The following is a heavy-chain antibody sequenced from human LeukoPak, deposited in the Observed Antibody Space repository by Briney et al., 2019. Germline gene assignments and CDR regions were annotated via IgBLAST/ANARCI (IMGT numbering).Heavy chain of an antibody. Sequence: ASVKVSCKASGYTFTGYYMHWVRQAPGQGLEWMGWINPNSGGTNYAQKFQGRVTMTRDTSISTAYMGLSRLRSDDTAVYYCARSGGSRLRNGYWFDPWGQGTLVTVSS. CDR2: INPNSGGT. V-gene: IGHV1-2*02. D-gene: IGHD2-2*01. CDR1: GYTFTGYY. J-gene: IGHJ5*02. CDR3: ARSGGSRLRNGYWFDP.